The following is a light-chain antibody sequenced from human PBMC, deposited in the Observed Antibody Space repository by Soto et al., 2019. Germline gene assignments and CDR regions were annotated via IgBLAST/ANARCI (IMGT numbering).Light chain of an antibody. Sequence: QSVLTQPASVSGSPGQSSTISCTGTSSDVGGHKYVSWYQQHPGKAPKLMIYEVSRRPSGVSHRFSGSKSGNTASLTISGLQAEDEADYYCNSYTSSSTWVFGGGTQLTVL. CDR3: NSYTSSSTWV. V-gene: IGLV2-14*01. J-gene: IGLJ3*02. CDR2: EVS. CDR1: SSDVGGHKY.